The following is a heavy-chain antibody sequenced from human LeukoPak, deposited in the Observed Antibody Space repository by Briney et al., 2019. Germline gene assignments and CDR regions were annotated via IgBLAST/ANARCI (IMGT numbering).Heavy chain of an antibody. CDR2: IHYDGSNK. CDR1: GFTFSSYG. D-gene: IGHD3-10*01. CDR3: AKDSSPPQITMLRGVITPLDY. Sequence: AGGSLRLSCAASGFTFSSYGMHWVRQAPGKGLEWVAFIHYDGSNKYYADSVKGRFTISRDNSRNTLYLQMNSLRAEDTALYYCAKDSSPPQITMLRGVITPLDYWGQGTLVTVSS. J-gene: IGHJ4*02. V-gene: IGHV3-30*02.